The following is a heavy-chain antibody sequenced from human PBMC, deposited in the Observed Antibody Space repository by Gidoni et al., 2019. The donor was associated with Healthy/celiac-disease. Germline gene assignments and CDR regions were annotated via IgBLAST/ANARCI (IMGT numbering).Heavy chain of an antibody. CDR3: ARERGIAAAGNYYYGMDV. J-gene: IGHJ6*02. CDR2: IWYDGSNK. Sequence: QVQLVESGGGVVQPGRSLRLSCAAPGFTFSSYGMHWVRQAPGKGLAEVAVIWYDGSNKYYADSVKGRFTISRDNSKNTLYLQMNSLRAEDTAVYCCARERGIAAAGNYYYGMDVWGQGTTVTVSS. V-gene: IGHV3-33*01. D-gene: IGHD6-13*01. CDR1: GFTFSSYG.